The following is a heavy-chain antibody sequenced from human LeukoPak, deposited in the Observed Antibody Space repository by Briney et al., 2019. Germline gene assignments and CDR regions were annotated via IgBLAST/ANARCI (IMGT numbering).Heavy chain of an antibody. V-gene: IGHV5-51*01. D-gene: IGHD3-10*01. CDR3: ARQYGRPYDY. CDR2: IYPGDSDT. Sequence: GESLKISCKGSGHSFADSWIGWVRQMPGKGLEWMGLIYPGDSDTRYSPSFQGQVSISVDKSISTTFLQWSSLKASDTAMYYCARQYGRPYDYWGQGTLVSVSS. J-gene: IGHJ4*02. CDR1: GHSFADSW.